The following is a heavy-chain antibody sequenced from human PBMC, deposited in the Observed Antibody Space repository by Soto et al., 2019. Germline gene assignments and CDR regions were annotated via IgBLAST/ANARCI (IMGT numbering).Heavy chain of an antibody. V-gene: IGHV4-34*01. CDR3: ARGGVPAAYYNWFDP. CDR2: INHSGST. J-gene: IGHJ5*02. CDR1: GGSFSGYY. Sequence: SETLSLTCAVYGGSFSGYYWSCIRQPPGKGLEWIGEINHSGSTNYNPSLKSRVTISVDTSKNQFSLKLSSVTAADTAVYYCARGGVPAAYYNWFDPWGQGTLVTVSS. D-gene: IGHD2-2*01.